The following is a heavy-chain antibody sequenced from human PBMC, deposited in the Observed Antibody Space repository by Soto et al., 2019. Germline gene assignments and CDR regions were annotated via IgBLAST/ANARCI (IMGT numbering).Heavy chain of an antibody. D-gene: IGHD3-3*01. V-gene: IGHV4-59*08. CDR2: IYYSGST. CDR3: ARHYDLWSGRDYYSYYMDV. CDR1: GGSISSYY. Sequence: SETLSLTCTVSGGSISSYYWSWIRQPPGKGLEWIGYIYYSGSTNYNPSLKSRVTISVDTSKNQFSLKLSSVTAADTAVYYCARHYDLWSGRDYYSYYMDVWGKGTTVTVAS. J-gene: IGHJ6*03.